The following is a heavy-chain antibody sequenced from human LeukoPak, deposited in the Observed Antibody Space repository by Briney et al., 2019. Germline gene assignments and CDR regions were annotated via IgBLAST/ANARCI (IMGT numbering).Heavy chain of an antibody. CDR2: ISSSSSTI. V-gene: IGHV3-48*01. J-gene: IGHJ4*02. D-gene: IGHD3-22*01. CDR1: GFTFSSYS. Sequence: PGGSLRLSCAASGFTFSSYSMNWVRQAPGKGLEWVSYISSSSSTIYYADSVKGRFTISRDNAKNPLYLRMNSLRAEDTAVYYCARDRSSGYYGTSDYWGQGTLVTVSS. CDR3: ARDRSSGYYGTSDY.